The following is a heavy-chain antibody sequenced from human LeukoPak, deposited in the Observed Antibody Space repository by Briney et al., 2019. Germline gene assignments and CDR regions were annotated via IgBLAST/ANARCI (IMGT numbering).Heavy chain of an antibody. V-gene: IGHV3-21*01. CDR2: ISSSSNYI. J-gene: IGHJ3*02. Sequence: GGSLRLSCTASGFTFSIYTMNWVRQAPGMGLEWVSSISSSSNYIKYVDSVKGRFTISRDNAKNSLYLQMNSLRAEDTAMYYCARDLNDAFDIWGQGTMVTVSS. CDR1: GFTFSIYT. CDR3: ARDLNDAFDI. D-gene: IGHD3-9*01.